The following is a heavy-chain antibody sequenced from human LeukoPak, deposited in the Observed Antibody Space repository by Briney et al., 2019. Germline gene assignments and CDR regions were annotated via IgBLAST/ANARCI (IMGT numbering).Heavy chain of an antibody. CDR1: GGSISSGGYY. V-gene: IGHV4-39*07. D-gene: IGHD3-10*01. J-gene: IGHJ3*02. CDR3: ARDDGSGNDAFDI. Sequence: PSQTLSLTCTVSGGSISSGGYYWSWIRQPPGKGLEWIGSIFHSGNTYYNPSLKSRVTISVDMSKNQFSLKLSSVTAADTAVYYCARDDGSGNDAFDIWGQGTMVTVSS. CDR2: IFHSGNT.